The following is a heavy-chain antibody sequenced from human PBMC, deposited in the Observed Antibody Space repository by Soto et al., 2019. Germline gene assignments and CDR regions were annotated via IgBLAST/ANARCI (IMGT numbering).Heavy chain of an antibody. J-gene: IGHJ6*01. D-gene: IGHD2-15*01. CDR3: ARTRMLAYYYGMDV. Sequence: QVQLVESGGGVVPPGRSLRLSCAASGFSFSDFAMHWVRQAPGKGLEWVAAISYDGSIKYYADSVKARLTISRDNSKNTLYLQMDILRVDDTAVYYCARTRMLAYYYGMDVWGQGTTVTVSS. CDR1: GFSFSDFA. V-gene: IGHV3-30-3*01. CDR2: ISYDGSIK.